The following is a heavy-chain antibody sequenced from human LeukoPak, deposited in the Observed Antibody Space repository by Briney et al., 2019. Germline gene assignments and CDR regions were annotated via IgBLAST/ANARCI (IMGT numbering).Heavy chain of an antibody. CDR3: AREVDTDLEYFQH. D-gene: IGHD5-18*01. Sequence: GRSLRLSCAASGFTFSSYAMHWVRQAPGKGLEWVAVISYDGSNKYYADSVKGRFTISRDNSKNTLYLQMNSLRAEDTAVYYCAREVDTDLEYFQHWGQGTPVTVSS. CDR1: GFTFSSYA. J-gene: IGHJ1*01. V-gene: IGHV3-30-3*01. CDR2: ISYDGSNK.